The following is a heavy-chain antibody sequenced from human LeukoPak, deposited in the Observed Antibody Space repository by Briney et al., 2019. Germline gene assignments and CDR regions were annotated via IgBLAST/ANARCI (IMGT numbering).Heavy chain of an antibody. D-gene: IGHD2-21*01. CDR3: AREVASLDY. J-gene: IGHJ4*02. Sequence: SETLSLTCAVYGGSFSGYYWSWIRQPAGKGLEWIGLIYASGSTNYNPSLKSRVTMAVDTSKNQFSLKLSSVTAADTAVYYCAREVASLDYWGQGTLVTVSS. CDR1: GGSFSGYY. V-gene: IGHV4-4*07. CDR2: IYASGST.